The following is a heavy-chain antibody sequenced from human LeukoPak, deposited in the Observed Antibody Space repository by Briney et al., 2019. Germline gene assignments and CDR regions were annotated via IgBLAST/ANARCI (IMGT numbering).Heavy chain of an antibody. CDR1: GYTFTSYA. CDR2: INVGNGNT. Sequence: EASVKVSCKASGYTFTSYAIHWVRQAPGQSLEWMGWINVGNGNTKYSQNFQGRVTITRDTSASTAYMELSSLRSEDTAMYYCARGEMIRGVTNYWGQGTLVTVSS. D-gene: IGHD3-10*01. CDR3: ARGEMIRGVTNY. V-gene: IGHV1-3*01. J-gene: IGHJ4*02.